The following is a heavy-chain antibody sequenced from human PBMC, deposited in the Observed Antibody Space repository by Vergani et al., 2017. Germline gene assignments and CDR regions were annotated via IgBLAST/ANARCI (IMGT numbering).Heavy chain of an antibody. V-gene: IGHV1-46*01. CDR2: INPSGGST. Sequence: QVQLVQSGAEVKKPGASVKVSCKASGYTFTSYYMHWVRQAPGQGLEWMGIINPSGGSTSSAQKFQGRVTMTRDTSTSTVYMELSSLRSEDTAVYYCARAPFRPKFGYWGQGTLVTVYS. J-gene: IGHJ4*02. CDR1: GYTFTSYY. CDR3: ARAPFRPKFGY.